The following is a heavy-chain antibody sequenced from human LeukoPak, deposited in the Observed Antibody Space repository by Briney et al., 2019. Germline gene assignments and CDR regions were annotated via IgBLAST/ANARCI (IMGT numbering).Heavy chain of an antibody. Sequence: SSETLSLTCAVYGGSFSDYYWTRIRQPPGKGLEWIGEINHSGSTNYNPSLKSRVTIFVDTSKSQFSLKLNSVTAADTAVYYCARGYYYDSSGYYLGYWGQGNLVTVSS. J-gene: IGHJ4*02. CDR1: GGSFSDYY. V-gene: IGHV4-34*01. D-gene: IGHD3-22*01. CDR2: INHSGST. CDR3: ARGYYYDSSGYYLGY.